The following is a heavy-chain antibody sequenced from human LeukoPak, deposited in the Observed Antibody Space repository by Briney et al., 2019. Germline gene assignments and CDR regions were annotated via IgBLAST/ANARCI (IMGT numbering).Heavy chain of an antibody. CDR3: ARGRPYSSSWPYYYYYYGMDV. J-gene: IGHJ6*02. D-gene: IGHD6-13*01. CDR1: GYSISSIYH. Sequence: PSETLSLTCEVSGYSISSIYHWGWIRQSPEKGLEWIATISHSGTTYHNLSLKSRVTISVDTSKNQFSLKLSSVTAADTAVYYCARGRPYSSSWPYYYYYYGMDVWGQGTTVTVSS. CDR2: ISHSGTT. V-gene: IGHV4-38-2*01.